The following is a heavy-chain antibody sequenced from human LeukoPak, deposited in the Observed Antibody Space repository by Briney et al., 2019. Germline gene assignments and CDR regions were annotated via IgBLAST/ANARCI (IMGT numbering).Heavy chain of an antibody. CDR3: ARGGRLTGDTIGY. CDR1: GFTFNSYA. V-gene: IGHV3-23*01. J-gene: IGHJ4*02. CDR2: ISGSGGTT. Sequence: PGGSLRLSCAASGFTFNSYALNWVRQAPGKGLEWVSVISGSGGTTYYADSVKGRFTISRDNSKNTLFLQMNNLRAEDTAVYYCARGGRLTGDTIGYWGQGTLVTVSS. D-gene: IGHD7-27*01.